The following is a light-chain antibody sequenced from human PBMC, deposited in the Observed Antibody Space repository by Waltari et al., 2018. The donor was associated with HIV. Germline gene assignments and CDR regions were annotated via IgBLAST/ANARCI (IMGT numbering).Light chain of an antibody. V-gene: IGKV1-12*01. CDR3: QQASSFPLS. CDR1: QDITTS. CDR2: AAS. Sequence: IQMTQSPSSLSASVGDRVIITCRASQDITTSLAWYQLKPGGPPRLLIFAASGLHGGVPQRFSGSGSGTGFALTISNLQPEDSATYYCQQASSFPLSFGGGTKVEI. J-gene: IGKJ4*01.